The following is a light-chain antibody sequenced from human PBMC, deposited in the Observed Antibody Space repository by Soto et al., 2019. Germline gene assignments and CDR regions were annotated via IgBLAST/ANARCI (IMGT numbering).Light chain of an antibody. V-gene: IGKV1-5*01. Sequence: DVLVTQSPATLSESAGDRVTITCRASQSISRWLIWYQQKPGKAPKLLIYDASSMATRIPSRFCGSGPGTDFTLTSSGLPHDDFASYYCQQFSNSWTFGQGTRVEIK. J-gene: IGKJ5*01. CDR2: DAS. CDR3: QQFSNSWT. CDR1: QSISRW.